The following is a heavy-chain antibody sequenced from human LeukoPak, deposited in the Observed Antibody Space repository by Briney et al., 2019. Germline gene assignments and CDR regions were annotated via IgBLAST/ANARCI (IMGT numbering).Heavy chain of an antibody. D-gene: IGHD2-2*01. CDR2: ISSRGSTF. Sequence: PGGSLRLSCAASGFTFSSYEFNWLRQAPGKSLEWVSYISSRGSTFYYADSVKGRFTISRDNAKNSLYLHMNSLRVEDTAVYYCARDRSGYCSSTSCYQVQMDVWGKGTTVTVSS. J-gene: IGHJ6*04. CDR1: GFTFSSYE. V-gene: IGHV3-48*03. CDR3: ARDRSGYCSSTSCYQVQMDV.